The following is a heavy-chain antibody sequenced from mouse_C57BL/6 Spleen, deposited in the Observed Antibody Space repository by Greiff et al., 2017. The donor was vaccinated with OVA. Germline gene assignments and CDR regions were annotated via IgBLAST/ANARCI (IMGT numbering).Heavy chain of an antibody. V-gene: IGHV1-69*01. CDR3: ARPEDWDEFAY. CDR2: IDPSDSYT. D-gene: IGHD4-1*01. Sequence: VQLQQPGAELVMPGASVKLSCKASGYTFTSYWMHWVKQRPGQGLEWIGEIDPSDSYTNYNQKFKGKSTLTVDKSSSTAYMQLSSLTSEDSAVYYCARPEDWDEFAYWGQGTLVTVSA. J-gene: IGHJ3*01. CDR1: GYTFTSYW.